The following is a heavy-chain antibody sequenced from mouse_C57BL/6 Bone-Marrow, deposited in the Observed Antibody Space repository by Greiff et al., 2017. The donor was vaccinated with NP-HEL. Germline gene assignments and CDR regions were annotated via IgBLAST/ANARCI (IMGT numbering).Heavy chain of an antibody. CDR3: AREDWGVAY. Sequence: EVQLVESGPGLVKPSQSLSLTCSVTGYSITSGYYWNWIRQFPGNKLEWMGYISYDGSNNYNPSLKNRISITRDTSKNQFFLKLNSVTTEDTATYYCAREDWGVAYWGQGTLVTVSA. CDR1: GYSITSGYY. CDR2: ISYDGSN. D-gene: IGHD4-1*01. J-gene: IGHJ3*01. V-gene: IGHV3-6*01.